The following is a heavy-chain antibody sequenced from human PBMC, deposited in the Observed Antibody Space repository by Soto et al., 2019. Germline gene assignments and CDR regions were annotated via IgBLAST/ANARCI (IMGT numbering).Heavy chain of an antibody. V-gene: IGHV3-48*01. CDR3: ARDDYGGKGGAFEF. CDR1: GFTFSSYS. J-gene: IGHJ3*01. Sequence: EVQLVESGGGLVQPGESLRLSCAASGFTFSSYSMKWVRQAPGKGLERGSYISSSSTIYYADSVKGRFTISRDNAKNSRYLQMNSLRAEDTAVYYCARDDYGGKGGAFEFWGQGTMVTVSS. D-gene: IGHD4-17*01. CDR2: ISSSSTI.